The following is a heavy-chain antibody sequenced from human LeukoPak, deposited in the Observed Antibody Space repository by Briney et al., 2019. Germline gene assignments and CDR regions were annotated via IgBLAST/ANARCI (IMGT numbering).Heavy chain of an antibody. J-gene: IGHJ4*02. CDR2: IYTGGTT. D-gene: IGHD3-10*01. Sequence: GGSLRLSCAASEFSVSSNYMSWVRQAPGKGLEWVSLIYTGGTTYCADSVKGRFTISRDKTKNTLYLQMNSLRAEDTAVYYCARDTGYGSGSFDYWGQGTLVTVSS. V-gene: IGHV3-53*01. CDR3: ARDTGYGSGSFDY. CDR1: EFSVSSNY.